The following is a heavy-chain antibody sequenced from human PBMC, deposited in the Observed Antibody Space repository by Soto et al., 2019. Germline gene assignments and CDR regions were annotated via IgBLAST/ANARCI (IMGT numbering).Heavy chain of an antibody. Sequence: ASVKVSCKASGYTFTSYAMHWVRQAPGQRLEWMGWINAGNGNTKYSQKFQGRVTITRDTSASTAYMELSSLRSEDTAVYYCARVGEKYRYYYYYMDVWGKGTTVTVSS. CDR2: INAGNGNT. CDR3: ARVGEKYRYYYYYMDV. J-gene: IGHJ6*03. CDR1: GYTFTSYA. D-gene: IGHD3-10*01. V-gene: IGHV1-3*01.